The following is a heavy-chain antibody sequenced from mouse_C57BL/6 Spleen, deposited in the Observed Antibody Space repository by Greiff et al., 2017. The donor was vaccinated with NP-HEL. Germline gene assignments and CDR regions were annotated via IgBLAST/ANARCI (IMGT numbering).Heavy chain of an antibody. CDR3: ARGYGSSYWYFDV. V-gene: IGHV14-2*01. D-gene: IGHD1-1*01. CDR2: IDPEDGET. CDR1: GFNIKDYY. Sequence: VQLQQSGAELVKPGASVKLSCTASGFNIKDYYMHWVKQRTEQGLEWIGRIDPEDGETKYATKFQGKATITADTSSNTAYLQLSSLTSEDTAVYYCARGYGSSYWYFDVWGTGTTVTVSS. J-gene: IGHJ1*03.